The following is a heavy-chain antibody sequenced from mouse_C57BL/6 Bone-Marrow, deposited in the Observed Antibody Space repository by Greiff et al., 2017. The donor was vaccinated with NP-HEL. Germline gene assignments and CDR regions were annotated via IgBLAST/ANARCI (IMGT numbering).Heavy chain of an antibody. CDR2: INPYNGGT. D-gene: IGHD1-1*01. Sequence: VQLQQSGPVLVKPGASVKMSCKASGYTFTDYYMNWVKQSHGKSLEWIGVINPYNGGTSYNQKFKGNATLTVDKSSSTAYMELNSLTSEDAAVYYCARSITVVNWYFDVWGTGTTVTVSS. CDR1: GYTFTDYY. V-gene: IGHV1-19*01. J-gene: IGHJ1*03. CDR3: ARSITVVNWYFDV.